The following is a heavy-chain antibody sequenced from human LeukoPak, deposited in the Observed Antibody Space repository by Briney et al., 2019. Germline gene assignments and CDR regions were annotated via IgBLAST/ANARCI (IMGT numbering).Heavy chain of an antibody. CDR3: AKDLQWELPRGDALDI. CDR2: INPRSGGT. V-gene: IGHV1-2*02. D-gene: IGHD1-26*01. CDR1: GYTFTDYC. Sequence: ASVKVSCKSSGYTFTDYCMHWVRQAPGQGLEWMGWINPRSGGTNYAQNFQGRVTMTRNTSISTAYMELSRLRSDDTAVYYCAKDLQWELPRGDALDIWGQGTMVTVSS. J-gene: IGHJ3*02.